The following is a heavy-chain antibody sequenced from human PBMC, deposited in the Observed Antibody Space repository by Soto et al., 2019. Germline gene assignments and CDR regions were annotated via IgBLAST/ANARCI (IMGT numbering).Heavy chain of an antibody. CDR2: IWYDGSNK. CDR1: GFTFSSYG. CDR3: ARDNAGRAGRGYSYGYPDY. Sequence: QVQLVESGGGVVQPGRSLRLSCAASGFTFSSYGMHWVHQAPGKGLEWVAVIWYDGSNKYYADSVKGRFTISRDNSKNTLYLQMNSLRAEDTAVYYCARDNAGRAGRGYSYGYPDYWGQGTLVTVSS. J-gene: IGHJ4*02. D-gene: IGHD5-18*01. V-gene: IGHV3-33*01.